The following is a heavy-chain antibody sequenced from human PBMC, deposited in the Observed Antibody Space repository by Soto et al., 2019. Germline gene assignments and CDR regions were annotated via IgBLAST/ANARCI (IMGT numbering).Heavy chain of an antibody. J-gene: IGHJ4*02. CDR2: IYYSGST. Sequence: GKGLEWIGYIYYSGSTKYKPSLKSRVTISVDTSKNQFSLKLTSATAADTAVYYCARHSNRNYGLYYFDYWGLGALVTVSS. CDR3: ARHSNRNYGLYYFDY. D-gene: IGHD4-4*01. V-gene: IGHV4-59*08.